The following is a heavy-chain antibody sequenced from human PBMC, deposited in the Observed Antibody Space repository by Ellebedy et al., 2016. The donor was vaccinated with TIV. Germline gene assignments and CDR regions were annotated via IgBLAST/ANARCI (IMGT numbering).Heavy chain of an antibody. CDR1: GFAFNTYG. J-gene: IGHJ2*01. D-gene: IGHD7-27*01. CDR3: AKGLTGDRGGWGWYFDL. CDR2: ITTSGVSV. V-gene: IGHV3-23*01. Sequence: PGGSLRLSCAVSGFAFNTYGMNWVRQAPGKGLEWVSGITTSGVSVYSGDSVKGRFSISRDTSKNTLYLQMNSLRVEDTAVYYCAKGLTGDRGGWGWYFDLWGRGTLVTVSS.